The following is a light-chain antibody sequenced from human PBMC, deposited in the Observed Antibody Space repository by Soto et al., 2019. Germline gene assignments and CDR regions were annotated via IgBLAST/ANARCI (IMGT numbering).Light chain of an antibody. V-gene: IGLV1-44*01. CDR2: STN. Sequence: QSVLTQPPSASGTPGQRVTISCSGSSSNIGSNSVNWYQQLPGTAPKLLIYSTNQRASGVPDRFSGSKSDTSASLAISGLQSEDEADYYCAAWDDSLNGEVVFGGGTKVTVL. CDR3: AAWDDSLNGEVV. CDR1: SSNIGSNS. J-gene: IGLJ2*01.